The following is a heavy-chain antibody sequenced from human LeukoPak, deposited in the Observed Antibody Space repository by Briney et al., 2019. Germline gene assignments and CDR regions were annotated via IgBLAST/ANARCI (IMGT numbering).Heavy chain of an antibody. CDR2: IGTAGDT. V-gene: IGHV3-13*01. J-gene: IGHJ4*02. D-gene: IGHD3-16*01. CDR3: VRGLIMFRRERYFDY. Sequence: GGSLRLSCAASGFTFSTYDMHWVRQITGKGLEWVSAIGTAGDTYYPGSVTGRFTISRENAKNSLYLQMESLRAGDTAVYYCVRGLIMFRRERYFDYWGQGILVTVSS. CDR1: GFTFSTYD.